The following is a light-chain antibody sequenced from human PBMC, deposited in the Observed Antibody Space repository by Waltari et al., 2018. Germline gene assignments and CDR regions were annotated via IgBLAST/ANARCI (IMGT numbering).Light chain of an antibody. CDR2: EVS. J-gene: IGLJ2*01. V-gene: IGLV2-14*01. CDR1: SSDVGGYNY. CDR3: SSYTSSSTLVV. Sequence: QSALTQPASVPGSPGQSITISRTGTSSDVGGYNYVSWYQQHPGKAPKLMIYEVSKRPSGVSNRFSGSTSGNTASLTISGLQAADEAAYYCSSYTSSSTLVVFGGGTKLTVL.